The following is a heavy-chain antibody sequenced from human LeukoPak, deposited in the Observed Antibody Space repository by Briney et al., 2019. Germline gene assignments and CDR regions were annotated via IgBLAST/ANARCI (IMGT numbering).Heavy chain of an antibody. V-gene: IGHV3-23*01. CDR2: ISASGDRT. Sequence: GGSLRLSCAASGFTFSTYAMTWVRQAPGKGLEWVSGISASGDRTYYADSVKGRFTISRDNSKNTLYLQMNSLRAEDTAEYYCARSAVGTSCCTAVDYWGQGTLVTVSS. J-gene: IGHJ4*02. CDR1: GFTFSTYA. D-gene: IGHD1-26*01. CDR3: ARSAVGTSCCTAVDY.